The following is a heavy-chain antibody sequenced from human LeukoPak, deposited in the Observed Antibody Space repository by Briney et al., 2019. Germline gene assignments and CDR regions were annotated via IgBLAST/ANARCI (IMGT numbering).Heavy chain of an antibody. D-gene: IGHD2-2*01. CDR1: GFTLNNNA. J-gene: IGHJ3*01. CDR3: ARCTASCYANAFDV. V-gene: IGHV3-23*01. Sequence: GSLRLSCATSGFTLNNNAMSWVRQAPGKGLEWVSAINGGGDATEYADPVKGRFTISRDNSKNTLYLQMNSLRPDDTAVYYCARCTASCYANAFDVWGQGTLLTVSS. CDR2: INGGGDAT.